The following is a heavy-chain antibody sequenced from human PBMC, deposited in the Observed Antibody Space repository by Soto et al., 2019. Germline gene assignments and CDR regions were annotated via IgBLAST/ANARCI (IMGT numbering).Heavy chain of an antibody. Sequence: SETLSLTCAVYGGSFSVYYWSWIRQPPGKGLEWIGEINHSGSTNYNPSLKSRVTISVDTSKNQFSLKLSSVTAADTAVYYCARGPPSSSYYYYSGMDVWGQGTTVTVSS. CDR1: GGSFSVYY. CDR3: ARGPPSSSYYYYSGMDV. CDR2: INHSGST. D-gene: IGHD6-6*01. V-gene: IGHV4-34*01. J-gene: IGHJ6*02.